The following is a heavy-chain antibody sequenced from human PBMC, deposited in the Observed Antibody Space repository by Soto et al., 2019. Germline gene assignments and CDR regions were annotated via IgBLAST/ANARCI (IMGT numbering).Heavy chain of an antibody. J-gene: IGHJ6*02. CDR3: ARDPLSSFAMDV. Sequence: GASVKVSCKATGDTFSSYAISWVRQAPSKGLEWMGKIIPTFGRTNYAQKFQGRLTISADDSTSTAYMELRSLVSEDTAVYYCARDPLSSFAMDVWGQGTTVTVSS. V-gene: IGHV1-69*13. CDR1: GDTFSSYA. D-gene: IGHD6-6*01. CDR2: IIPTFGRT.